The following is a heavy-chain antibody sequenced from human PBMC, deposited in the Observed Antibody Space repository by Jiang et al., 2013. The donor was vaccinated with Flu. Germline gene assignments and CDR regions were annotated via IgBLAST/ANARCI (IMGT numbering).Heavy chain of an antibody. Sequence: SSVKVSCKASGGTFSSYAISWVRQAPGQGLEWMGGIIPIFGTANYAQKFQGRVTITADKSTSTAYMELSSLRSEDTAVYYCATRAGYSYGTGGWGQGTLVTVSS. D-gene: IGHD5-18*01. CDR3: ATRAGYSYGTGG. J-gene: IGHJ4*02. CDR2: IIPIFGTA. CDR1: GGTFSSYA. V-gene: IGHV1-69*06.